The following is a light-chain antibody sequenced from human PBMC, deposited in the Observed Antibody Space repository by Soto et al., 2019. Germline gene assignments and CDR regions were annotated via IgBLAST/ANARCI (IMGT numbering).Light chain of an antibody. CDR3: QQANSFPRT. Sequence: DIHMTQSPSSLSPSVGDRVTLTCRASQTSATYINWYQQKSGSAPRLLIYEASGLQSGVPSRFSGSGSGTDFTLTISGLQPEDFATYYCQQANSFPRTFGQGTRLEIK. CDR2: EAS. V-gene: IGKV1-39*01. J-gene: IGKJ5*01. CDR1: QTSATY.